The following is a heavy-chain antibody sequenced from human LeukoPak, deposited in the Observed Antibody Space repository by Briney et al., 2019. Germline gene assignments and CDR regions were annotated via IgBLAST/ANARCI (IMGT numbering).Heavy chain of an antibody. D-gene: IGHD3-22*01. CDR1: GYTFTGYY. CDR2: INPNSGGT. Sequence: ASMKVSCKASGYTFTGYYMHWVRQAPGQGLEWMGWINPNSGGTNYAQKFQGRVTMTRDTSMSTAYMELSRLRSDDTAVYYCARSPWYYYDSSIGYYFDYWGQGTLVTISS. CDR3: ARSPWYYYDSSIGYYFDY. V-gene: IGHV1-2*02. J-gene: IGHJ4*02.